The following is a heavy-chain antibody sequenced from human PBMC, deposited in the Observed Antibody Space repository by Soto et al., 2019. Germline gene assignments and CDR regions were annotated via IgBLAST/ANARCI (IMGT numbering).Heavy chain of an antibody. J-gene: IGHJ5*02. CDR2: IYYSGST. CDR1: GGSISSSDYY. D-gene: IGHD2-2*01. V-gene: IGHV4-39*01. CDR3: VRRKDRVVVVSVGARKHENWFDP. Sequence: QLQLQESGPGLVKPSETLSLTCTVSGGSISSSDYYWGWIRQPPGKGLEWIGDIYYSGSTYYNPSLKSRVTISVDTSKNQFSLKLSSVTAADTAVYYCVRRKDRVVVVSVGARKHENWFDPWGQGTLVTVSS.